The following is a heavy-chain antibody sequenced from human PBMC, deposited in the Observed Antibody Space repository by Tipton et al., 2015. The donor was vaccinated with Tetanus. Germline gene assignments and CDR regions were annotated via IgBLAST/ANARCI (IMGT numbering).Heavy chain of an antibody. CDR3: ASHLGSCTSTSCQPFAY. D-gene: IGHD2-2*01. CDR2: IFHDGTT. CDR1: GVSISTSDW. V-gene: IGHV4-4*02. J-gene: IGHJ4*02. Sequence: TLSLPFSVSGVSISTSDWWSWVRQPPGKGLEWTGEIFHDGTTNYNPSLKSRVTISVDKSKSQFSLKWTSVTAADTAVYYCASHLGSCTSTSCQPFAYWGQGTLVTVSS.